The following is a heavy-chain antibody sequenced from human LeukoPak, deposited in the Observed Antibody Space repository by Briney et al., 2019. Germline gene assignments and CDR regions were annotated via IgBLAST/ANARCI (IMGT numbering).Heavy chain of an antibody. D-gene: IGHD3-10*01. CDR3: ARRGYGSRTNWFDP. CDR2: IIPIFGTA. Sequence: GASVKVSCKASGGTFSSYAISWVRQAPGQGLEWMGGIIPIFGTANYAQKFQGRVTITADESTSTAYMELSSLRSEDTAVYYCARRGYGSRTNWFDPWGQGTLVTVSS. CDR1: GGTFSSYA. J-gene: IGHJ5*02. V-gene: IGHV1-69*01.